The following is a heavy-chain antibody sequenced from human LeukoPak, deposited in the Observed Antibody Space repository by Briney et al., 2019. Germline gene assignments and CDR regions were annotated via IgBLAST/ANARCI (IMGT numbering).Heavy chain of an antibody. CDR2: INHSGST. J-gene: IGHJ2*01. CDR3: AREVYYDSSGYYPAYWYFDL. D-gene: IGHD3-22*01. Sequence: SETLSLTCAVYGGSFSGYYWSWIRQPPGKGLEWIGEINHSGSTNYNPSLKSRVTISVDTSKNQFSLKLSSVTASDTAVYYCAREVYYDSSGYYPAYWYFDLWGRGTLVTVSS. CDR1: GGSFSGYY. V-gene: IGHV4-34*01.